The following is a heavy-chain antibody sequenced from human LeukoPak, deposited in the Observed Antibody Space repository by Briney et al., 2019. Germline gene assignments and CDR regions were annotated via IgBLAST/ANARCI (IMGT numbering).Heavy chain of an antibody. CDR1: GFTFSSYG. Sequence: PGGSLRLSCAASGFTFSSYGMHWVRQAPGKGLEWVAFIRYDGSNKYYADSVKGRFTISRDNSKNTLYLQMNSLRAEDTAVYHCAKDIGVRGVIITAYWGQGTLVTVSS. D-gene: IGHD3-10*01. V-gene: IGHV3-30*02. CDR2: IRYDGSNK. CDR3: AKDIGVRGVIITAY. J-gene: IGHJ4*02.